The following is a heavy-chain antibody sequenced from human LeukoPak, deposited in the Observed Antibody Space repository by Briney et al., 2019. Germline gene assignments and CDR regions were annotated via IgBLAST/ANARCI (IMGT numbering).Heavy chain of an antibody. CDR3: ARRLKVTEHFDY. CDR1: GGSISSTSYY. V-gene: IGHV4-39*01. Sequence: SETLSLTCTVFGGSISSTSYYWGWIRQPPGKGLEWIGSIYYTGSTYYNPSLNTRVTMSVDTSKNQFSLKLSSVTAADTAVYYCARRLKVTEHFDYWGQGTLVTLSS. CDR2: IYYTGST. J-gene: IGHJ4*02. D-gene: IGHD2-21*02.